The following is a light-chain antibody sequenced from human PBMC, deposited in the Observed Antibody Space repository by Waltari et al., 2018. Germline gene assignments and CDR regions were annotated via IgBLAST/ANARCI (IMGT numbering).Light chain of an antibody. Sequence: DIQMTQSPSTLSASVGDRVTITCRASQSITNWLAWYQQKPGKAPKLLIYRASNLESGVPSRFSGSGSGTEFTLTFSSLQPDDFATYYCQQYDNYWTFGQGTKVEIK. CDR3: QQYDNYWT. V-gene: IGKV1-5*03. CDR1: QSITNW. CDR2: RAS. J-gene: IGKJ1*01.